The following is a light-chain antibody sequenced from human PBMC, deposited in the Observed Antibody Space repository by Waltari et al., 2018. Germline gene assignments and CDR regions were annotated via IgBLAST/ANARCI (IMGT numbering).Light chain of an antibody. Sequence: EIVMTQSPGTLSVSPGDRVTLSCRASQSVSTKLAWYQKKPGQPPRLLIYEASRRATGIPTRSSGSGSGTEFTLTISSLQSEDFAVYLCQQYNDWPPLTFGGGTKVEIK. CDR2: EAS. CDR1: QSVSTK. CDR3: QQYNDWPPLT. V-gene: IGKV3-15*01. J-gene: IGKJ4*01.